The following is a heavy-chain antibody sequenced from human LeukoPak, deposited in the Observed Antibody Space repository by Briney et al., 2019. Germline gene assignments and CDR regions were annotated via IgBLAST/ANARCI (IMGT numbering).Heavy chain of an antibody. CDR2: IYTSGST. J-gene: IGHJ5*02. CDR1: GGSISSYY. CDR3: ARDNCGDYVVGWFDP. Sequence: PSETLSLNCTVSGGSISSYYWSWIRQPAGKGLEWIGRIYTSGSTNYNPSLKSRVTMSVDTSMNQVSLKLSSVTAADTAVYYCARDNCGDYVVGWFDPWGQGTLVTVSS. V-gene: IGHV4-4*07. D-gene: IGHD4-17*01.